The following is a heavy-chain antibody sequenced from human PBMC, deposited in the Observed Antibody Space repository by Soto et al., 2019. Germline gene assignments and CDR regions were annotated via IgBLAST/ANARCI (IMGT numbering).Heavy chain of an antibody. CDR2: ISGSGGST. CDR1: GFTLSSYA. V-gene: IGHV3-23*01. CDR3: AKGYYYDSSGYYPFDY. J-gene: IGHJ4*02. Sequence: GGSLRLSCAASGFTLSSYAMSWVRQAPGKGLEWVSAISGSGGSTYYADSVKGRFTISRDNSKNTLYLQMNSLRAEDTAVYYCAKGYYYDSSGYYPFDYWGQGTLVTVSS. D-gene: IGHD3-22*01.